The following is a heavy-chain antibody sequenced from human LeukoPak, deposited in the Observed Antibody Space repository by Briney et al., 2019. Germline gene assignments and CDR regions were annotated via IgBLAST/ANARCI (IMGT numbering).Heavy chain of an antibody. J-gene: IGHJ3*02. Sequence: GGALRLSCAASGFTVSSYGMHLVGQAPVKGLEWVAVISYDGSNKYYADSVKGRFTISRDNSKNTLYLQMNSLRAEDTAVYYCAKALYSGSYFCAFDIWGQGTMVTVSS. CDR3: AKALYSGSYFCAFDI. V-gene: IGHV3-30*18. CDR2: ISYDGSNK. D-gene: IGHD1-26*01. CDR1: GFTVSSYG.